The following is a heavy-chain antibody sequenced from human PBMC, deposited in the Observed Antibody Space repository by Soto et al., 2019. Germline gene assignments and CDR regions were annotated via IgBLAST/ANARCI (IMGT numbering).Heavy chain of an antibody. CDR2: INHSGST. V-gene: IGHV4-34*01. D-gene: IGHD3-10*01. Sequence: QVQLQQWGAGLLKPSETLSLTCAVYGGSFSGYYWSWIRQPPGKGLQWIGEINHSGSTNYNPSLRSRVTISVDTSKNQFCRKLSSVTAADRAVYYCARGSITMVRATRPFCQHWGQGTLVTVSS. CDR3: ARGSITMVRATRPFCQH. CDR1: GGSFSGYY. J-gene: IGHJ1*01.